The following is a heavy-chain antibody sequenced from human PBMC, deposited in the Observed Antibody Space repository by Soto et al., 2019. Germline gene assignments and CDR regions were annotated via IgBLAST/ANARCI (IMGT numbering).Heavy chain of an antibody. CDR3: ARELPIVRGPFYGMDV. Sequence: QVQLVQSGAEVKKPGSSVKVSCKASGGTFSSCAISWVRQAPGQGLEWLGGIIPIFGTANYVQKFQGRVAITADESTSTAYMELSSLRSEDTAVYYCARELPIVRGPFYGMDVWGQGTTVTVSS. V-gene: IGHV1-69*01. J-gene: IGHJ6*02. CDR2: IIPIFGTA. CDR1: GGTFSSCA. D-gene: IGHD3-10*01.